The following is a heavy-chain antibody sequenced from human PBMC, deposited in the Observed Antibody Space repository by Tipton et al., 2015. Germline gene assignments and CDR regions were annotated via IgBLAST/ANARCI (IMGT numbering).Heavy chain of an antibody. CDR2: IYDSGST. J-gene: IGHJ6*02. CDR1: GASISSTSYY. CDR3: ARQGTVVVIGMSHYYYYGMDV. Sequence: TLSLTCTVSGASISSTSYYWGWIRQPPGKGLEWIGSIYDSGSTYYNPSLKSRVTISVDTAENKFSLKLSSVTAADTAVYYCARQGTVVVIGMSHYYYYGMDVWGQGTTVTVSS. D-gene: IGHD2-21*01. V-gene: IGHV4-39*01.